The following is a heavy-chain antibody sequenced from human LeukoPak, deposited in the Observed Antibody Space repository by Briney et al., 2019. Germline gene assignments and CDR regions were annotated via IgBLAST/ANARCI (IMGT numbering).Heavy chain of an antibody. D-gene: IGHD4-17*01. CDR3: ARESERYGADY. V-gene: IGHV4-59*01. CDR2: ICYSGST. J-gene: IGHJ4*02. Sequence: SETLSLTCTVSGGSISSYYWSWIRQPPGKGLEWIGYICYSGSTNYNPSLKSRVTISVDTSKNQFSLELSSVTAADTAVYYCARESERYGADYWGQGTLVTVSS. CDR1: GGSISSYY.